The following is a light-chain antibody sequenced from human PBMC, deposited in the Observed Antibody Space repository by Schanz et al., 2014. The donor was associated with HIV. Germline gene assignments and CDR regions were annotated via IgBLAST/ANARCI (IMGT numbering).Light chain of an antibody. Sequence: QSVLTQPASVSGSPGQSITISCTGTSSDVGNYLLVSWYQQHPGKAPKLMIYDVSNRPSGVSNRFSGSKSGSTASLTISGLQAEDEADYYCSSYASSSTLEVFGTGTKLTVL. V-gene: IGLV2-14*02. J-gene: IGLJ1*01. CDR1: SSDVGNYLL. CDR3: SSYASSSTLEV. CDR2: DVS.